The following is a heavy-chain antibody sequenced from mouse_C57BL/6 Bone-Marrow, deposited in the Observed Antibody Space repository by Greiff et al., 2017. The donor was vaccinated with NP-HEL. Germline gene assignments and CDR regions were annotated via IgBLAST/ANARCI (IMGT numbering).Heavy chain of an antibody. J-gene: IGHJ2*01. V-gene: IGHV1-85*01. Sequence: VKLMESGPELVKPGASVKLSCKASGYTFTSYDINWVKQRPGQGLEWIGWIYPRDGSTKYNEKFKGKATLTVDTSSSTAYMELHSLTSEDSAVYFCARDYYGSSYVGFDYWGQGTTLTVSS. CDR3: ARDYYGSSYVGFDY. CDR1: GYTFTSYD. D-gene: IGHD1-1*01. CDR2: IYPRDGST.